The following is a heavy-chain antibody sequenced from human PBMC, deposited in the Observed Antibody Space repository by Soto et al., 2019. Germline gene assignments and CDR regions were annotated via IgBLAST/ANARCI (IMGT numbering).Heavy chain of an antibody. J-gene: IGHJ6*02. CDR2: IIPIFGTA. Sequence: SVKVSCKSSGGTFSSYAISWVQQDPGQRLEWMGGIIPIFGTANYAQKFQGRVTITADESTSTAYMELSSLRSEDNALDYCAGKIFYYDSSGILGYYGMDGWRQGTTVTVSS. CDR1: GGTFSSYA. V-gene: IGHV1-69*13. D-gene: IGHD3-22*01. CDR3: AGKIFYYDSSGILGYYGMDG.